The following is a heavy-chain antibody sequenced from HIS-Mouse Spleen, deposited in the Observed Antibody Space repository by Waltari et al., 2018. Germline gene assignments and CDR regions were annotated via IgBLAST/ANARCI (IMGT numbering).Heavy chain of an antibody. CDR3: AKDPEAGGRNSGSYYGAYFDY. J-gene: IGHJ4*02. D-gene: IGHD1-26*01. CDR1: GFTFDDYA. V-gene: IGHV3-9*01. Sequence: EVQLVESRGGLVQPGRSLRLSCAASGFTFDDYAMHWVRQAPGKGLEWVSGISWNSGSIGSADSVKGRFTISRDNAKNSLYLQMNSLRAEDTALYSCAKDPEAGGRNSGSYYGAYFDYWGQGTLVTVSS. CDR2: ISWNSGSI.